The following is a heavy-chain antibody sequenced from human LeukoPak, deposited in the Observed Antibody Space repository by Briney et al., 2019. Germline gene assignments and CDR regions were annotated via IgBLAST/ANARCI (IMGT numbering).Heavy chain of an antibody. Sequence: ASETLSLTCAVYGGSFSGYYWSWIRQPPGKGLEWIGYIYYSGSTNYNPSLKSRVTISVDTSKNQFSLKLSSVTAADTAVYYCASSGRTNYWFDPWGQGTLVTVSS. CDR2: IYYSGST. V-gene: IGHV4-59*01. J-gene: IGHJ5*02. CDR1: GGSFSGYY. CDR3: ASSGRTNYWFDP. D-gene: IGHD1-14*01.